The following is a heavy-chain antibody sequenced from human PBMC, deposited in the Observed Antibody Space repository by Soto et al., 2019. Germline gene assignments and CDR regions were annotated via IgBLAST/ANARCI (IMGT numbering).Heavy chain of an antibody. J-gene: IGHJ5*02. CDR3: VREVVPAVQIATRQFDP. CDR2: ISSRSSTI. D-gene: IGHD2-2*01. CDR1: GVTVSGYS. V-gene: IGHV3-48*01. Sequence: EVQLVESGGGLVQPGGSLRLSCAASGVTVSGYSMNLVRQAPGKGLEWGSYISSRSSTIYYADSVKGRFTISRDNAKNSLYLQMDSLIAEDTAVYYCVREVVPAVQIATRQFDPWGQGTLVTVSS.